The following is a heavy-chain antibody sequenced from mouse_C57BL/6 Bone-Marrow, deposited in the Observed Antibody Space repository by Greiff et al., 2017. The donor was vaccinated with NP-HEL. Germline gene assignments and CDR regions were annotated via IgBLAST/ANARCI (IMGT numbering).Heavy chain of an antibody. J-gene: IGHJ3*01. Sequence: VQLKESGGGLVKPGGSLKLSCAASGFTFSDYGMHWVRQAPEKGLEWVAYISSGSSTIYYADTVKGRFTISRDNAKNTLFLQMTSLRSEDTARYYCAINYYGSSPAWFAYWGQGTLVTVSA. D-gene: IGHD1-1*01. CDR2: ISSGSSTI. CDR1: GFTFSDYG. CDR3: AINYYGSSPAWFAY. V-gene: IGHV5-17*01.